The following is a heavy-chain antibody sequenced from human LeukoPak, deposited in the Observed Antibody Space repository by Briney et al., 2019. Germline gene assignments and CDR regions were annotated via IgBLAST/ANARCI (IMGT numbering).Heavy chain of an antibody. CDR2: INHSGST. V-gene: IGHV4-34*01. J-gene: IGHJ4*02. D-gene: IGHD6-19*01. CDR1: GGSFSGYY. CDR3: ARGRLGTSDY. Sequence: PSETLSLTCAVSGGSFSGYYLSWIRQPPGKGLEWIGEINHSGSTNYNPTLKSRVTISVDTSKYQFSLKLGSVTAADTAVYYCARGRLGTSDYWGQGTLVTVSS.